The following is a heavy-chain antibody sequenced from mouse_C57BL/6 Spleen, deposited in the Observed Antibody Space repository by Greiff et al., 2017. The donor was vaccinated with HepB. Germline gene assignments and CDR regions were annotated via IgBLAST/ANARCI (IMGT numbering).Heavy chain of an antibody. CDR2: ISDGGSYT. V-gene: IGHV5-4*01. CDR1: GFTFSSYA. Sequence: EVQLVESGGGLVKPGGSLKLSCAASGFTFSSYAMSWVRQTPEKRLEWVATISDGGSYTYYPDNVKGRFTISRDNAKNNLYLQMSHLKSEDTAMYYCARDPDYYGSSYGFDYWGQGTTLTVSS. J-gene: IGHJ2*01. CDR3: ARDPDYYGSSYGFDY. D-gene: IGHD1-1*01.